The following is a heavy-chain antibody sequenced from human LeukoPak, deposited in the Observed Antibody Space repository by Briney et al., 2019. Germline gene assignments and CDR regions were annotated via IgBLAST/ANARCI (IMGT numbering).Heavy chain of an antibody. J-gene: IGHJ5*02. Sequence: SETLSLTCTVSGGSISSYYWSWIRQPPGEGLEWIGYIYTSGSTNYNPSLKSRVTISVDTSKNQFSLKLSSVTAADTAVYYCARKGSWYNWFDPWGQGTLVTVSS. CDR3: ARKGSWYNWFDP. D-gene: IGHD6-13*01. CDR1: GGSISSYY. V-gene: IGHV4-4*09. CDR2: IYTSGST.